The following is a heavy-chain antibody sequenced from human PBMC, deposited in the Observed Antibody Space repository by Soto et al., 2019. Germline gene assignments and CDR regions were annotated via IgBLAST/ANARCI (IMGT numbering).Heavy chain of an antibody. J-gene: IGHJ4*02. CDR2: ISSSSSTI. CDR3: ARPTYYYDSSGPPAY. V-gene: IGHV3-48*01. D-gene: IGHD3-22*01. Sequence: GGSLRLSCAASGFTFSTYSMNWVRQAPGKGLEWVSYISSSSSTIFYTDSVKGRFNVSRDNAKNSLYLQMNSLRAEDKAVYYSARPTYYYDSSGPPAYWGQGTLVTVSS. CDR1: GFTFSTYS.